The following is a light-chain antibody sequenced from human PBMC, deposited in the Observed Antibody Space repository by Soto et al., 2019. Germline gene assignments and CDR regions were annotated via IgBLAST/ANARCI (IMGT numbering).Light chain of an antibody. V-gene: IGLV2-14*01. CDR1: GNDVGGYNY. J-gene: IGLJ3*02. CDR3: SSYISSTSVV. CDR2: EVS. Sequence: QSVLTQPASVSGSPGQSITISCTGTGNDVGGYNYVSWYQQHPGKAPKLMISEVSNRPSGVSNRFSASKSGNTASLTISGLQAEDEADYYCSSYISSTSVVFGGGTKLTVL.